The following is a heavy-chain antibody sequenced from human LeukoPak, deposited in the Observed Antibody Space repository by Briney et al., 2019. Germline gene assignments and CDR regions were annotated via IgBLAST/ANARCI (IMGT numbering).Heavy chain of an antibody. CDR2: INPSGGST. CDR3: ARSPGGYCSSTSCSPRFDY. J-gene: IGHJ4*02. D-gene: IGHD2-2*01. Sequence: ASVKVSGKASGYTFTSYYMHWVRQAPGQGLEWMGIINPSGGSTSYAQKFQGRVTMTRDTSTSTVYMGLSSLRSEDTAVYYCARSPGGYCSSTSCSPRFDYWGQGTLVTVSS. V-gene: IGHV1-46*01. CDR1: GYTFTSYY.